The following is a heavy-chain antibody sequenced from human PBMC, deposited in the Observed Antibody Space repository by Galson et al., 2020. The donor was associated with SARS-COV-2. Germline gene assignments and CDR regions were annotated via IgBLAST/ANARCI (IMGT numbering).Heavy chain of an antibody. Sequence: TGGSLRLSCAASGFTFSSYAMHWVRQAPGKGLEWVAVISYDGSNKYYADSVKGRFTISRDNSKNTLYLQMNSLRAEDTAVYYCARDPADYDFWSGYYLRGYYYYYGMDVWGQGTTVTVSS. CDR2: ISYDGSNK. D-gene: IGHD3-3*01. V-gene: IGHV3-30-3*01. CDR1: GFTFSSYA. CDR3: ARDPADYDFWSGYYLRGYYYYYGMDV. J-gene: IGHJ6*02.